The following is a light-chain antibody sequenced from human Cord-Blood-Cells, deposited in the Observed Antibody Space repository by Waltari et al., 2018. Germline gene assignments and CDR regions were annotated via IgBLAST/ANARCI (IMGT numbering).Light chain of an antibody. CDR2: KVS. Sequence: DVVMTQSPLSLPVTLGQPASISCRSSQSLVNSDGNTYLNWFQQRPGQSPRRLIYKVSTRDSGVPDRFSGSVSGTDFTLKISRVEAEDVGVYYCMQGTHWPPVTFGGGTKVEIK. V-gene: IGKV2-30*01. CDR3: MQGTHWPPVT. CDR1: QSLVNSDGNTY. J-gene: IGKJ4*01.